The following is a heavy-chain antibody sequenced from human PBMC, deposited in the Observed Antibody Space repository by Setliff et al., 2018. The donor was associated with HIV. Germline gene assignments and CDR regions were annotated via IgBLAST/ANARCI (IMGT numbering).Heavy chain of an antibody. J-gene: IGHJ4*02. CDR3: ARGRHIEATIPLDH. D-gene: IGHD5-12*01. CDR2: INDRGNA. Sequence: LSLTCTVSGGSFSDYYWTWIRQPPNEGLEWIGEINDRGNANYMPSLRSRVTISVDTSKNQFSLKLTSVTAADSAIYYCARGRHIEATIPLDHWGQGTLVTVSS. CDR1: GGSFSDYY. V-gene: IGHV4-34*01.